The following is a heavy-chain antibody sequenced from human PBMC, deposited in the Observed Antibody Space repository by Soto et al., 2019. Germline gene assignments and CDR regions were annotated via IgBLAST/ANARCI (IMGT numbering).Heavy chain of an antibody. J-gene: IGHJ6*02. Sequence: SETLSLTCAVYGGSFSGYYWSWIRQPPGKGLEWIGEINHSGSTNYNPSLKSRVTISVDTSKNQFSLKLSSVTAADTAVYYCARGGYSSGWYTNYYYYYGMDVWGQGTTVTVSS. CDR2: INHSGST. CDR3: ARGGYSSGWYTNYYYYYGMDV. V-gene: IGHV4-34*01. CDR1: GGSFSGYY. D-gene: IGHD6-19*01.